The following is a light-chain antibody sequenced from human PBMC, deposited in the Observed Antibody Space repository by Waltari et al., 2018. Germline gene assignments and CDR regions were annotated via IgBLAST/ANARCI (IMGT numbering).Light chain of an antibody. J-gene: IGLJ2*01. CDR3: QAWDSSTAHVI. CDR1: KSGAKF. Sequence: SYELTQPPSVSLSPGQTASITCSGDKSGAKFASWYQQKTGQSPVLVIYENNKRPSGIPERYSGSNSGNTATLTISGTQAMDEADFYCQAWDSSTAHVIFGGGTKLTVL. V-gene: IGLV3-1*01. CDR2: ENN.